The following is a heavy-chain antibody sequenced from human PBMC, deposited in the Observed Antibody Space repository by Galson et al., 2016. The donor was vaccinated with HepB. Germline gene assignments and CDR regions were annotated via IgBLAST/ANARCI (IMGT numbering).Heavy chain of an antibody. V-gene: IGHV4-39*01. Sequence: SETLSLTCTVSGGSISSSSYYWGWIRQPPGKGLEWIGSIYYSGSTYYNPSLKSRVTISVDTSKNQFSLKLSSVTAADTAVYYCARHGSGSFNYYYYYYMDVWGKRTTVTVSS. CDR1: GGSISSSSYY. CDR3: ARHGSGSFNYYYYYYMDV. D-gene: IGHD3-10*01. J-gene: IGHJ6*03. CDR2: IYYSGST.